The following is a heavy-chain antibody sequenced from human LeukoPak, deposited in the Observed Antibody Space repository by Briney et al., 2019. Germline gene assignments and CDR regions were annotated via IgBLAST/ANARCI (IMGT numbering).Heavy chain of an antibody. D-gene: IGHD2-15*01. CDR3: ARVISGYVDY. Sequence: GGSLRLSCAASGFTFNNYWMNWVRQAPEKGLEWVASIKQDGSEEYYVDSVRGRFTISRGNAKNSLYLQMNSLRAEDTAVYYCARVISGYVDYWGPGTPVTVSS. V-gene: IGHV3-7*01. CDR2: IKQDGSEE. CDR1: GFTFNNYW. J-gene: IGHJ4*02.